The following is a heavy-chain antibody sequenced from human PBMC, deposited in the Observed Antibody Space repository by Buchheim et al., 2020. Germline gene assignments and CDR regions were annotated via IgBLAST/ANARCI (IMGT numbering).Heavy chain of an antibody. V-gene: IGHV4-39*01. J-gene: IGHJ4*02. Sequence: QLQLQEPGPGLVKPSETLSLTCTVPGGSLGSSTYYWGWIRQPPGKGLEWIGSIYYSGSTHYNPSLKSRVTISVDTSKNQFSLKLTSVSAADTAVYYCARRFCSGGHCYGDFDYWGQGSL. CDR3: ARRFCSGGHCYGDFDY. D-gene: IGHD2-15*01. CDR2: IYYSGST. CDR1: GGSLGSSTYY.